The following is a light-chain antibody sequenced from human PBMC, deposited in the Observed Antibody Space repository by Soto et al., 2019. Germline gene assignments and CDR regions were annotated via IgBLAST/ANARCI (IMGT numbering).Light chain of an antibody. CDR2: DTS. Sequence: EIVLTQSPASLSLSPGERATLSCRASQSVDSFLAWYQQKPGRTPRLLIYDTSNRATGIPARFSGSGSGTDFTLTISRLEPEDFAVYYCQQYKVYPYTFGQGSRLDIQ. CDR3: QQYKVYPYT. CDR1: QSVDSF. V-gene: IGKV3-11*01. J-gene: IGKJ2*01.